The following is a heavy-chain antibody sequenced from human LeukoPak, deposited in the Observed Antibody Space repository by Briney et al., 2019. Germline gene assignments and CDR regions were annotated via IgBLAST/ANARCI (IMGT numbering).Heavy chain of an antibody. D-gene: IGHD3-22*01. CDR2: IYHSGST. J-gene: IGHJ4*02. V-gene: IGHV4-38-2*02. CDR3: ARDPYYYDSSAKGLDY. Sequence: PSETLSLTCTVSGYSISSGYYWGWIRQPPGKGLEWIGSIYHSGSTYYNPSLKSRVTISVDTSKNQFSLKLSSVTAADTAVYYCARDPYYYDSSAKGLDYWGQGTLVTVSS. CDR1: GYSISSGYY.